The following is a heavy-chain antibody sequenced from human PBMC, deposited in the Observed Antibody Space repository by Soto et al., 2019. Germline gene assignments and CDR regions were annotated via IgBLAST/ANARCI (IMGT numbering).Heavy chain of an antibody. CDR2: IYSGGST. CDR3: ARGNYFAFDY. V-gene: IGHV3-53*01. J-gene: IGHJ4*02. Sequence: GGSLRLSCAACGFTVSSNYMSWVRQAPWKGLEWVSVIYSGGSTYYADSVKGRFTISRDNSKNTLYLQMNSLRAEDTAVYYCARGNYFAFDYWGQGTLVTVYS. CDR1: GFTVSSNY. D-gene: IGHD1-7*01.